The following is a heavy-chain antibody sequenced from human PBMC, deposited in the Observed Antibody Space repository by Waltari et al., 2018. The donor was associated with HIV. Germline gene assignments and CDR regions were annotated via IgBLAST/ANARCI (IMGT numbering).Heavy chain of an antibody. CDR1: GGSSTNYY. CDR2: INHSGRT. Sequence: QVPLQQWGTGPFKPSETLSLPRAVQGGSSTNYYWSWIRQPPGKGLEWIAEINHSGRTNYNPSLKSRLTISVDTSKTQFSVKLTSVTAADTAVYFCARGQYGPGSREDYCGQGTLVTVAS. CDR3: ARGQYGPGSREDY. J-gene: IGHJ4*02. V-gene: IGHV4-34*02. D-gene: IGHD3-10*01.